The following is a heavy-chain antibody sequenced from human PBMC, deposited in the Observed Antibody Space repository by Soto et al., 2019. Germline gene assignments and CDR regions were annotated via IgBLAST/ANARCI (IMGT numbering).Heavy chain of an antibody. J-gene: IGHJ3*01. V-gene: IGHV1-18*04. Sequence: QVQLVQSGETVKEPGASMKVSCAASGYTFTRHGFSWVRQAPGQGLEWMGWISVVNGNTKFAERFHGRLTLTTDTSTTTAHIELRSLTSDDTATYYCVRDTGPYNYHYDAFDLWGQGTVVTVSS. D-gene: IGHD1-20*01. CDR3: VRDTGPYNYHYDAFDL. CDR2: ISVVNGNT. CDR1: GYTFTRHG.